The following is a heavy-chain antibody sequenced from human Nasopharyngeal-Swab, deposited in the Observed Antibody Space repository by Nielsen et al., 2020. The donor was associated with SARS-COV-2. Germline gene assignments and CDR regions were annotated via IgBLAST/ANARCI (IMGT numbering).Heavy chain of an antibody. CDR2: IYSGGSST. CDR1: GFTFSSFN. CDR3: AKSIDPMGYGLDV. V-gene: IGHV3-23*03. Sequence: GESLKISCEASGFTFSSFNMNWVRQAPGKGLEWVAIIYSGGSSTYFADSVKGRFTISRDDSSNTLYLQMSSLRAEDTAVYYCAKSIDPMGYGLDVWGLGTTVTVSS. J-gene: IGHJ6*02. D-gene: IGHD3-10*01.